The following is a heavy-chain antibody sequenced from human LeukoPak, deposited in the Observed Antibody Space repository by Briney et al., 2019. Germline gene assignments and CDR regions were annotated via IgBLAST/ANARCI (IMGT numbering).Heavy chain of an antibody. D-gene: IGHD6-19*01. CDR1: GFIFSSYG. CDR3: ARRGASSGGLDY. J-gene: IGHJ4*02. Sequence: GGSLRLSCAASGFIFSSYGMHWVRQALGKGLEWVAFIRYDGGYTYYADSVRGRFIISRDNSNNTLFLQMNSLRAEDTAVYYCARRGASSGGLDYWGQGTLVTVSS. CDR2: IRYDGGYT. V-gene: IGHV3-30*02.